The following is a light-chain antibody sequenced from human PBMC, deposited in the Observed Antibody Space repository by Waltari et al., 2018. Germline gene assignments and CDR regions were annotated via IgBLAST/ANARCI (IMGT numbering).Light chain of an antibody. CDR3: SSQSSNNVVL. V-gene: IGLV2-14*03. CDR2: DVS. J-gene: IGLJ3*02. CDR1: SSDVGSYNL. Sequence: QSALTQPASVSGSPGQSITISCPGISSDVGSYNLVSWYQDHPGQGPKVIIYDVSDRPSGVSARFSGSKSGNTASLTISGLQAEDEADYYCSSQSSNNVVLFGGGTKVTVL.